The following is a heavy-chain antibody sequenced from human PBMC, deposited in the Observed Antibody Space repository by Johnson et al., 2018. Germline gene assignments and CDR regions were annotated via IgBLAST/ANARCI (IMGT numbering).Heavy chain of an antibody. Sequence: QVQLQESGPGLVEASETLSLSCSVSGGSISGYYWSWVRQPPGKGLDWIGYSGSTDYNPSLKSRITISVDRPKSQFPLKLRSVTAADTAVYYCARSPTDVLTGYYYMDVWGKGTTVIVSS. CDR1: GGSISGYY. J-gene: IGHJ6*03. CDR2: SGST. CDR3: ARSPTDVLTGYYYMDV. V-gene: IGHV4-59*01. D-gene: IGHD3-9*01.